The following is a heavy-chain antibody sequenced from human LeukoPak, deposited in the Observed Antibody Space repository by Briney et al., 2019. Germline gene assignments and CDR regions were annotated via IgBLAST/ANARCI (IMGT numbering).Heavy chain of an antibody. CDR2: IRSGGENT. V-gene: IGHV3-23*01. Sequence: PGGSLRLSCAASGFTFSTYSMSWVRQAPGKGLEWVSAIRSGGENTYYADSVRGRFTISRDNSKNTLYLQMNSLRAEDTAVYYCARSYYDSSGYYWGGYYYYMDVWGKGTTVTVSS. CDR3: ARSYYDSSGYYWGGYYYYMDV. CDR1: GFTFSTYS. J-gene: IGHJ6*03. D-gene: IGHD3-22*01.